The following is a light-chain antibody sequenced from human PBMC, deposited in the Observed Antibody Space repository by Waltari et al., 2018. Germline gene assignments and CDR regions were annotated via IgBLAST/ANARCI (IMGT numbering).Light chain of an antibody. CDR3: QHNYGSPRT. Sequence: DIQMTQSPSSLSASVGERVTITCRASENVHNYLNWYQQKPGKAPKLLIFRASTLQSGVPSRFSGSGSGTDYTFTISSLQSEDVATYYCQHNYGSPRTFGQGTKVEIK. CDR1: ENVHNY. V-gene: IGKV1-39*01. CDR2: RAS. J-gene: IGKJ1*01.